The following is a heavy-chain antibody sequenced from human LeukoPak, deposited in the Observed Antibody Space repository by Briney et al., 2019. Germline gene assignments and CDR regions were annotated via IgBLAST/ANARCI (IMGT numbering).Heavy chain of an antibody. CDR1: GFTFSTYG. D-gene: IGHD3-3*01. J-gene: IGHJ4*02. V-gene: IGHV3-33*01. Sequence: GGSLRLSCAASGFTFSTYGMHWVRQAPGKGLEWGAVIRYDGSNKYYADSVRGRFTISRDNFKNTLYLQMNSLRAEDTAVYYCARDLEIGSSSYYFDYWGQGTLVTVSS. CDR3: ARDLEIGSSSYYFDY. CDR2: IRYDGSNK.